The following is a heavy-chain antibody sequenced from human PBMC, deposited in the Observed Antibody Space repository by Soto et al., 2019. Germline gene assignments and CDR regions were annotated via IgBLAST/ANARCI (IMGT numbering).Heavy chain of an antibody. CDR2: IKQDGSEK. D-gene: IGHD4-17*01. CDR3: ARVFYGDIYYFDY. V-gene: IGHV3-7*01. CDR1: GFTFSSYW. Sequence: GGSLRLSCAASGFTFSSYWMSWVRQAPGKGLEWVANIKQDGSEKYYVDSVKGRFTISRDNAKNSLYLQMNSLRAEDTAVYYCARVFYGDIYYFDYWGQGTLDTVSS. J-gene: IGHJ4*02.